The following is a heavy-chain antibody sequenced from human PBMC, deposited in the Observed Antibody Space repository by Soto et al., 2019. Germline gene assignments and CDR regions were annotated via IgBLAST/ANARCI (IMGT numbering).Heavy chain of an antibody. CDR3: GAHPGGGGY. J-gene: IGHJ4*02. CDR2: IYSGGYT. D-gene: IGHD3-10*01. V-gene: IGHV3-53*01. Sequence: EVQLVESGGGLIQPGGSLRLSCAVSGFTVSNNYMSWVRQAPGKGLEGVSVIYSGGYTAYGDSVKGRFTISRDNSKNTVYSQINNLGADGTGGYYCGAHPGGGGYWGQGTLVTVSS. CDR1: GFTVSNNY.